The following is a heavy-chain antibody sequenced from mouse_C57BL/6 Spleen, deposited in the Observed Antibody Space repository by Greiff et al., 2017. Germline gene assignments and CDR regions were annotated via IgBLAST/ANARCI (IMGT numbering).Heavy chain of an antibody. CDR3: ASFATGPRPFDD. J-gene: IGHJ1*03. Sequence: EVQLQQSGAELVRPGASVKLSCTASGFNIKDDYMHWVKQRPEQGLEWIGWIDPENGDTEYASKFQGKATITADTSSNTAYLQLSSLTSEDTAVYYCASFATGPRPFDDWGKGTTVTVSS. CDR2: IDPENGDT. CDR1: GFNIKDDY. V-gene: IGHV14-4*01. D-gene: IGHD1-1*01.